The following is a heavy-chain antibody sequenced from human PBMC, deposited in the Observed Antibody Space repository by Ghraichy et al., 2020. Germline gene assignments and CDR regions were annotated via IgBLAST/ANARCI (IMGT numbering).Heavy chain of an antibody. Sequence: GGSLRLSCAASGFTFSSYAMSWVRQAPGKGLEWVSAISGSGGSTYYADSVKGRFTISRANSKNTLYLQMNSLRAEDTAVYYCAKDSFRGIAAAGTDYWGQGILVTVS. CDR3: AKDSFRGIAAAGTDY. CDR2: ISGSGGST. V-gene: IGHV3-23*01. J-gene: IGHJ4*02. D-gene: IGHD6-13*01. CDR1: GFTFSSYA.